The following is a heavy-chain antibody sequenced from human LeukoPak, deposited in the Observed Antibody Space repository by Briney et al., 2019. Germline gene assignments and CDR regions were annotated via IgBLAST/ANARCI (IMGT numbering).Heavy chain of an antibody. D-gene: IGHD1-26*01. CDR1: GFTFVYTW. CDR3: ARDTGSGSLDY. Sequence: GGSLRLSCAVSGFTFVYTWMGWVRQAPGKGLEWVANINEDGNEIHYVDSVKGRFTISRDNAKNSLYLQMNSLRAEDTAVYYCARDTGSGSLDYWGQGTLVTVSS. CDR2: INEDGNEI. J-gene: IGHJ4*02. V-gene: IGHV3-7*01.